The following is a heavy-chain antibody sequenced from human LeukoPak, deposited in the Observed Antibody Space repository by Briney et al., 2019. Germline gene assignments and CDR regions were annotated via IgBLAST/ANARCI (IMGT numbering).Heavy chain of an antibody. V-gene: IGHV7-4-1*02. CDR3: ARAFQSLGGLSLPDY. CDR2: IHPSTGNP. CDR1: GYTFTNYA. Sequence: ASVKVSCKASGYTFTNYAMNWVRQAPGQGLERMGWIHPSTGNPTYAQGFTGRFVFSLDTSVSTTYLQISSLKAEDTAVYFCARAFQSLGGLSLPDYWGQGTLVTVSS. J-gene: IGHJ4*02. D-gene: IGHD3-16*02.